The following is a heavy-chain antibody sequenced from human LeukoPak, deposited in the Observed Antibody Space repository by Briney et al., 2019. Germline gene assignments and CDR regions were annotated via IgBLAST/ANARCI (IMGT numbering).Heavy chain of an antibody. CDR1: GFTFSSYS. V-gene: IGHV3-21*01. D-gene: IGHD6-19*01. CDR3: ARVVVSSGHLDY. Sequence: GGSLRLSCAASGFTFSSYSMNWVRQAPGKGLEWVSSISSSSSYIYYADSVKGRFTISRDNAKNSLYLQMNSLRAEDTAVYYCARVVVSSGHLDYWGQGTLVTVSS. CDR2: ISSSSSYI. J-gene: IGHJ4*02.